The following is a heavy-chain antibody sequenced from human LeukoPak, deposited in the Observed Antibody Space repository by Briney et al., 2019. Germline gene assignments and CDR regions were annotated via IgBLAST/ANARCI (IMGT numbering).Heavy chain of an antibody. Sequence: ASVKVSCKTSGFTFSNSAIQWVRQARGQRLEWIGWIGVGGGNTNYAQRFQDRVTITRDMSTSTAYMELSSLRSEDTAVYYCARDLGGYCSSTSCPGAFDIWGQGTMVTVSS. J-gene: IGHJ3*02. CDR1: GFTFSNSA. D-gene: IGHD2-2*01. CDR2: IGVGGGNT. V-gene: IGHV1-58*02. CDR3: ARDLGGYCSSTSCPGAFDI.